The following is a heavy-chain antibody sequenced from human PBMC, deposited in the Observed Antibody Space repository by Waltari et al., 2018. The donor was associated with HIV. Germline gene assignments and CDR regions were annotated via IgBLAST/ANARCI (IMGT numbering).Heavy chain of an antibody. CDR3: AKSDFTELVRGQKAFDV. D-gene: IGHD1-26*01. CDR1: GGAFDTFA. V-gene: IGHV1-69*19. Sequence: QAQLVHSGAETKKPGSSVTVSCQASGGAFDTFAFTWVRQAPGQGLEWLVGTAPFFGVIYAQDFNGRVTITSNPSTRTVFLELGGLRPDDTAVYFCAKSDFTELVRGQKAFDVWGQGT. CDR2: TAPFFGV. J-gene: IGHJ3*01.